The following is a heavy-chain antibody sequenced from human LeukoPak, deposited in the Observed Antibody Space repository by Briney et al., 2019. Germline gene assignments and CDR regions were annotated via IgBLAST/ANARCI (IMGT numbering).Heavy chain of an antibody. CDR3: ARVKNSYFDY. D-gene: IGHD2/OR15-2a*01. J-gene: IGHJ4*02. V-gene: IGHV3-53*01. CDR1: GFTVSFNY. Sequence: GGSLRLSCAASGFTVSFNYMTWVRQPPGKGLEWVSVIYSGGSTYYADSLKGRFTISRDNSKNTLYLQMNSLRAVDTAVYYCARVKNSYFDYWGQGTLVTVSS. CDR2: IYSGGST.